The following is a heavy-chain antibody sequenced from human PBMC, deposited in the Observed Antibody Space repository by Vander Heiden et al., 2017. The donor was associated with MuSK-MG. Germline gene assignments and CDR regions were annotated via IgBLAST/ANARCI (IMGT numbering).Heavy chain of an antibody. CDR1: GGSISSYY. V-gene: IGHV4-4*07. Sequence: QVQLQESGPGLVKPSETLSLTCTVSGGSISSYYWSWIRQPAGKGLEWIGRIYTSGSTNYNPSLKSRVTMSVDTSKNQFSLKLSSVTAADTAVYYCARETSRATYYYDSSQRYFDLWGRGTLVTVSS. CDR3: ARETSRATYYYDSSQRYFDL. CDR2: IYTSGST. J-gene: IGHJ2*01. D-gene: IGHD3-22*01.